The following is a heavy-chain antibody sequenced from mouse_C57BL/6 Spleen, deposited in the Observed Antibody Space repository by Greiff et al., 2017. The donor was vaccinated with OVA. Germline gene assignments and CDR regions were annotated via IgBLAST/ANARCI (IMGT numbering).Heavy chain of an antibody. D-gene: IGHD2-1*01. CDR1: GYTFTSYW. J-gene: IGHJ2*01. CDR3: AREIYYGNWDFDY. Sequence: QVQLKQPGAELVKPGASVKLSCKASGYTFTSYWMHWVKQRPGQGLEWIGMIHPNSGSNNYNEKFKSKATLTVDKSSSTAYMQLSSLTSEDSAVYYCAREIYYGNWDFDYWGQGTTLTVSS. V-gene: IGHV1-64*01. CDR2: IHPNSGSN.